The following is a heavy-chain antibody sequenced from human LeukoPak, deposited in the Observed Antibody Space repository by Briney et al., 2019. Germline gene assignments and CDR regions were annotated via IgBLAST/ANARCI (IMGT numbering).Heavy chain of an antibody. D-gene: IGHD6-13*01. CDR2: IIPILGIA. J-gene: IGHJ5*02. CDR1: GCTFSSYA. CDR3: AGDVAAAGSINWFDP. V-gene: IGHV1-69*04. Sequence: SVKVSCKTSGCTFSSYAISWVRQAPGQGLEWMGRIIPILGIANYAQKFQGRVTITADKSTSTAYMELSSLSFEDTAVYYCAGDVAAAGSINWFDPWGQGTLVTVSS.